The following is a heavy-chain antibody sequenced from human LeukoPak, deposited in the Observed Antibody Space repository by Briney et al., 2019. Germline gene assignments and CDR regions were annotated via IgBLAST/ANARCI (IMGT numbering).Heavy chain of an antibody. Sequence: SQTLSLTCAVSGGSISSGGYSWSWIRQPPGKGLEWIGEINHSGSTNYNPSLKSRVTISVDTSKNQFSLKLSSVTAADTAVYYCASIPNYRYSFDYWGQGTLVTVSS. D-gene: IGHD5-24*01. CDR1: GGSISSGGYS. J-gene: IGHJ4*02. V-gene: IGHV4-30-2*01. CDR2: INHSGST. CDR3: ASIPNYRYSFDY.